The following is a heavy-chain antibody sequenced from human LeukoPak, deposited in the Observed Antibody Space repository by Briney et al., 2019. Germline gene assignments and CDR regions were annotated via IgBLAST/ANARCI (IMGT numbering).Heavy chain of an antibody. CDR3: ARGRNCYDSGTYYNGFGY. J-gene: IGHJ4*02. Sequence: PSETLSLSCTVSGDSVTSTTYYWGWIRQPPGKGLEWIGNIYYSGKTYYTPSPKSRVTISVDTSKNQFSLRLSSVTAADTAVYYCARGRNCYDSGTYYNGFGYWGQGSLVTVSS. D-gene: IGHD3-10*01. V-gene: IGHV4-39*07. CDR1: GDSVTSTTYY. CDR2: IYYSGKT.